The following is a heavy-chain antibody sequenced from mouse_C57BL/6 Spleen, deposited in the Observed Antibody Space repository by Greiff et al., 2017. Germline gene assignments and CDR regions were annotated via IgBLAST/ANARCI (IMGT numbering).Heavy chain of an antibody. Sequence: VQLQQSGAELVRPGTSVKVSCKASGYAFTNYLIEWVKQRPGQGLEWIGVINPGSGGTNYNEKFKGKATLTADKSSSTAYMQLSGLTSEDSAVYFCARGGSYAMDYWGQGTSVTVSS. CDR2: INPGSGGT. CDR3: ARGGSYAMDY. CDR1: GYAFTNYL. V-gene: IGHV1-54*01. J-gene: IGHJ4*01. D-gene: IGHD1-1*02.